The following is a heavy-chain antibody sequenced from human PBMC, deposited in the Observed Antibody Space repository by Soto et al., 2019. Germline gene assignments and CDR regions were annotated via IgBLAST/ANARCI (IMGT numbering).Heavy chain of an antibody. V-gene: IGHV1-18*01. D-gene: IGHD3-10*01. J-gene: IGHJ4*02. CDR2: ISAYNGNT. CDR1: GYTFTSYG. CDR3: SRDGAPFGY. Sequence: QVQLVQSGAEVKKPGASVKVSCKASGYTFTSYGISWVRQAPGQGVEWMGWISAYNGNTNYPQKLQGRATVTTDTSTSTAYMALRSLRSDGSAVYYCSRDGAPFGYWGQGTLVTVSS.